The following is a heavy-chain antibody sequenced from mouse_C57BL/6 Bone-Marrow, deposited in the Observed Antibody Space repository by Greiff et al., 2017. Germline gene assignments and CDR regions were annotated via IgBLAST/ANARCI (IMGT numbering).Heavy chain of an antibody. CDR3: GRSEGIYYGKKDYFDY. CDR2: ILPGSGST. J-gene: IGHJ2*01. CDR1: GYTFTGYW. D-gene: IGHD2-1*01. Sequence: QVQLKESGAELMKPGASVKLSCKATGYTFTGYWIEWVKQRPGHGLEWIGEILPGSGSTNYNEKFKGKATFTADTSSNTAYMQLSSLTTEDSAIYYCGRSEGIYYGKKDYFDYWGQGTTLTVSS. V-gene: IGHV1-9*01.